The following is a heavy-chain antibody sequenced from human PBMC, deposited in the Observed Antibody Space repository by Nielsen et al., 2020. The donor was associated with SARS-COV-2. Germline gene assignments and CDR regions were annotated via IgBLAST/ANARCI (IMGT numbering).Heavy chain of an antibody. D-gene: IGHD6-13*01. CDR2: IWYDGSNK. V-gene: IGHV3-33*01. J-gene: IGHJ4*02. Sequence: WIRQPPGKGLEWVAVIWYDGSNKYYADSVKGRFTISRDNSKNTLYLQMNSLRDEDTAVYYCARDHQGSSYIDYWGQGTLVTVSS. CDR3: ARDHQGSSYIDY.